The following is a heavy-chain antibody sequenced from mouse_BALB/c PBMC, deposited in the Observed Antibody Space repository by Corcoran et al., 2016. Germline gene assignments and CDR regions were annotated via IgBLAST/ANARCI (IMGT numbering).Heavy chain of an antibody. D-gene: IGHD2-14*01. J-gene: IGHJ3*01. V-gene: IGHV1-9*01. Sequence: QVQLQQSGAELMKPGASVKISCKATGYTFSSYWIEWVKQRPGHGLEWIGEILPGSGSTNYNEKFKGKATFTADTSSNTAYMQLSSLTSEDSAVYCCARGGYDERAFAYWGQGTLVTVSA. CDR2: ILPGSGST. CDR1: GYTFSSYW. CDR3: ARGGYDERAFAY.